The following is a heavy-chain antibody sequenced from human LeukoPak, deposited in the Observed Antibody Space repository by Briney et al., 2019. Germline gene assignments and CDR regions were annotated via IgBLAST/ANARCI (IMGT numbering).Heavy chain of an antibody. CDR2: IYYSGST. CDR1: GGSISSYY. CDR3: ARGVTAAGPYWYFDL. Sequence: SETLSLTCTVSGGSISSYYWGWIRQPPGKGLEWIGFIYYSGSTNYNPSLKSRVTISVDTSKNQFSLKLSSVTAADTAVYYCARGVTAAGPYWYFDLWGRGTLVTVSS. D-gene: IGHD6-13*01. V-gene: IGHV4-59*12. J-gene: IGHJ2*01.